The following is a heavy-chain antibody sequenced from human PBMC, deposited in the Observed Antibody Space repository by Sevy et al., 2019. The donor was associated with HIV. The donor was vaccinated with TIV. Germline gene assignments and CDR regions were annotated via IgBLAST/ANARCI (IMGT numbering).Heavy chain of an antibody. D-gene: IGHD6-19*01. CDR3: ARDYQAGIAVAGLAAFDI. CDR2: ISSSSSYI. CDR1: GFTFSSYS. J-gene: IGHJ3*02. V-gene: IGHV3-21*01. Sequence: GGSLRLSCAASGFTFSSYSMNWVRQAPGKGLEWVSSISSSSSYIYYADSVKGRFTISRDNAKNSLYLQMNSLRAEETAVYYCARDYQAGIAVAGLAAFDIWGQGTMVTVSS.